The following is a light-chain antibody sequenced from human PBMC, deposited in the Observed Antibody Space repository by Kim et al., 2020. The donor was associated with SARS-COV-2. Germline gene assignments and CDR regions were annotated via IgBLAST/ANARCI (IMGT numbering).Light chain of an antibody. Sequence: KTVTISCTRSSGSIALNYVQWYQQRPGSAPTTVIYADKQRPSGVPDRFSGSIDSSSNSASLTISGMRPEDEADYYCQSYDSTNHWVFGGGTQLTVL. CDR3: QSYDSTNHWV. J-gene: IGLJ3*02. V-gene: IGLV6-57*03. CDR2: ADK. CDR1: SGSIALNY.